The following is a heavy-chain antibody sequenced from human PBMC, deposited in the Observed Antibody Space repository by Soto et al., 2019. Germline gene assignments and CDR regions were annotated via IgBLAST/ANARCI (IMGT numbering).Heavy chain of an antibody. Sequence: HHGGSLRLCCAASGVTFCSYGMNWVRQAPGKGLEWVSYISSSSSTIYYADSVKGRFTISRDNAKNSLYLQMNSLRDEDTAVYYCARGGIAVAGFDYWGQGTLVTVSS. D-gene: IGHD6-19*01. CDR2: ISSSSSTI. CDR1: GVTFCSYG. CDR3: ARGGIAVAGFDY. V-gene: IGHV3-48*02. J-gene: IGHJ4*02.